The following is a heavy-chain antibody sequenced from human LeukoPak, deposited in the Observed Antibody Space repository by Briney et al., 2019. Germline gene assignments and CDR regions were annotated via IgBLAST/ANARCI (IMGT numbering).Heavy chain of an antibody. D-gene: IGHD3-22*01. V-gene: IGHV3-23*01. CDR1: GFTFSSYA. Sequence: GGSLRLSCAASGFTFSSYAMHWVRQAPGKGLEWVSAISGSGGITYYADSVKGRFTISRGNSKNTLYLQMNSLRAEDTAVYYCAKHDPRRVVITNWFDPWGQGTLVTVSS. CDR2: ISGSGGIT. CDR3: AKHDPRRVVITNWFDP. J-gene: IGHJ5*02.